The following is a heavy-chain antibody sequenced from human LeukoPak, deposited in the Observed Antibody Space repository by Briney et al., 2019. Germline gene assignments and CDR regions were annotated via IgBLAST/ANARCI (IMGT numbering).Heavy chain of an antibody. CDR1: GFTFSRYS. CDR3: ARDGCSSTSCYPLPYYYYYMDV. D-gene: IGHD2-2*01. J-gene: IGHJ6*03. CDR2: ISSSSSYI. Sequence: GGPLRLSCAASGFTFSRYSMNWVRQATGKALECVSSISSSSSYIYYADSVKGRFTISRDNAKNSLYLQMNSLRAEDTAVYYCARDGCSSTSCYPLPYYYYYMDVWGKGTTVTVSS. V-gene: IGHV3-21*01.